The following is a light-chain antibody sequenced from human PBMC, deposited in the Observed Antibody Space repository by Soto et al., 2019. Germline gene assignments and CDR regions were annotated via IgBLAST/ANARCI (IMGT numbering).Light chain of an antibody. V-gene: IGKV3-15*01. J-gene: IGKJ1*01. CDR2: DAS. CDR3: QQYGSSRT. Sequence: IVMTQSPATLSVSPGEGGTLSCRASQSISRNLAWYQQKPGQAPRLLISDASTRATGIPARFNGSGSGTEFTLTISRLEPEDFAVYYCQQYGSSRTFGQGTKVDI. CDR1: QSISRN.